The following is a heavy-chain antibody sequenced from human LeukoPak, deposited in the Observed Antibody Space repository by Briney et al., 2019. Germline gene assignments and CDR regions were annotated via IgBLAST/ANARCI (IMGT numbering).Heavy chain of an antibody. CDR2: IIPILGIA. D-gene: IGHD2-2*01. V-gene: IGHV1-69*04. Sequence: GASVKVSCKASGGTFSSYAISWVRQAPGQGLGWMGRIIPILGIANYAQKFQGRVTITADKSTSTAYMELSSLRSEDTAVYYCARDLQYQLPSYYYYGMDVWGQGTTVTVSS. CDR1: GGTFSSYA. CDR3: ARDLQYQLPSYYYYGMDV. J-gene: IGHJ6*02.